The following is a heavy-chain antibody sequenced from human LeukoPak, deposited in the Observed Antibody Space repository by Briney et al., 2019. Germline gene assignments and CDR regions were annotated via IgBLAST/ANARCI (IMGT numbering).Heavy chain of an antibody. CDR3: ARDVLAAGATGTFDI. V-gene: IGHV3-7*03. D-gene: IGHD1-14*01. J-gene: IGHJ3*02. CDR2: IKQDGSEK. CDR1: TFTFSNYW. Sequence: GGSLRLSCAASTFTFSNYWMSWVRQAPGKGLEWVANIKQDGSEKYYVDSVKGQFTISRDNAKTSLYLQMNSLRAEDTAVYYCARDVLAAGATGTFDIWGQGTMVTVSS.